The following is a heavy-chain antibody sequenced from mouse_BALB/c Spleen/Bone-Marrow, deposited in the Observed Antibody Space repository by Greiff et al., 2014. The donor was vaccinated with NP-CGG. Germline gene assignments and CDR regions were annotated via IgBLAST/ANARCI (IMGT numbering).Heavy chain of an antibody. CDR2: IYPGDGDT. J-gene: IGHJ4*01. Sequence: VKLQESGAELVRPGSSVKISCKASGYAFSNYGMNWVKQRPGQGLEWIGQIYPGDGDTNYNGKFKGRVTLTADKSSSTAYMQLSRLTSEDSVVYFCASVYDYGRGYAMDYWGQGTSVTVSS. CDR3: ASVYDYGRGYAMDY. D-gene: IGHD2-4*01. V-gene: IGHV1-80*01. CDR1: GYAFSNYG.